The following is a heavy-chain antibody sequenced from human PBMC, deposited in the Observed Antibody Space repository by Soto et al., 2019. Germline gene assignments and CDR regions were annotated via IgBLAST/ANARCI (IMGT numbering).Heavy chain of an antibody. D-gene: IGHD3-10*01. CDR2: ISTTSGAI. J-gene: IGHJ4*02. CDR3: ARGNSSGSHYNAGY. V-gene: IGHV3-48*02. CDR1: GFSFHTFD. Sequence: EVQLVESGGGLVQPGGSLRLSCITSGFSFHTFDMNWVRQAPGRGLVWVSSISTTSGAISYADSMRGRFTVSRDNAKSSLYLQMNSLRDEYTAVYYCARGNSSGSHYNAGYWGQGTLVTGSS.